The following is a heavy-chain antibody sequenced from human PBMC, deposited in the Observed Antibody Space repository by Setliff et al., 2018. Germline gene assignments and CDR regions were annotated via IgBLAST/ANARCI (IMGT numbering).Heavy chain of an antibody. CDR1: GASIRQTSYF. V-gene: IGHV4-61*09. CDR3: TRLYYTSRALYFDI. Sequence: PSETLSLTCAVSGASIRQTSYFWTWVRQPAGKGLEWIGHIYITGNPNVNPSLKSRVAMSLDNSGNQFSLNLQSVTAADTAVYYCTRLYYTSRALYFDIWGKGHPVTVSS. CDR2: IYITGNP. J-gene: IGHJ4*02. D-gene: IGHD3-3*01.